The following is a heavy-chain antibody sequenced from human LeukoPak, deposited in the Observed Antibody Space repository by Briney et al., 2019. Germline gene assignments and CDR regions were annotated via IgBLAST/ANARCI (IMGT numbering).Heavy chain of an antibody. V-gene: IGHV3-33*03. CDR3: AKGPYDSSGPPFDQ. CDR2: IWYDGNHK. D-gene: IGHD3-22*01. CDR1: GFSFSTYA. Sequence: GGSLRLSCAASGFSFSTYALHWVRQAPGKGPEWVAVIWYDGNHKYYAESVKGRFTISRDKSKNTLYLQMNSLTAEDTAVYPCAKGPYDSSGPPFDQWGQGTLVLVSS. J-gene: IGHJ4*02.